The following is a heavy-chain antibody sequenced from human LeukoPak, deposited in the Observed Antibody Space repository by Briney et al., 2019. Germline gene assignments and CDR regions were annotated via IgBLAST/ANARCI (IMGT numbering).Heavy chain of an antibody. CDR1: GFTFSNYW. CDR2: IKQDGSEK. D-gene: IGHD2/OR15-2a*01. J-gene: IGHJ6*03. Sequence: GGSLRLSCAASGFTFSNYWMSWVRQAPGKGLEWVANIKQDGSEKYYLDSGWGRFTISRDNRENSLYLRMNSLRAQDTAVYYCARGPRTLYSNYFYYYYYMDVWGKGTTVTVSS. CDR3: ARGPRTLYSNYFYYYYYMDV. V-gene: IGHV3-7*01.